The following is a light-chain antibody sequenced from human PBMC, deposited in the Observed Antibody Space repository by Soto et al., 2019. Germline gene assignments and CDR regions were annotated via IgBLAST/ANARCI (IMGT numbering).Light chain of an antibody. Sequence: QSALTQPASVSGSPGQSITISCTGTSSDVGASNYVSWYQQHPGEAPKLMISDDTDRPSGVSYRFSGSKSGSTASLTISGLQAEDEADYFCSSYTTSSTVVFGGGTQLTVL. CDR1: SSDVGASNY. V-gene: IGLV2-14*03. J-gene: IGLJ2*01. CDR2: DDT. CDR3: SSYTTSSTVV.